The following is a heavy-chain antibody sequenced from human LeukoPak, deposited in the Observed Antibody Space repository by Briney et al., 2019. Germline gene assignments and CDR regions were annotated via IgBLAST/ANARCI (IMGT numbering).Heavy chain of an antibody. J-gene: IGHJ6*02. CDR2: IYSGGST. Sequence: PGGSLRLSCAASGFTVSSNYMSWVRQAPGKGLEWVSVIYSGGSTYYADSVKGRLTISRDNSKNTLYLQMNSLRAEDTAVYYCARDGVVVAAPKQYYYYYYGMDVWGQGTTVTVSS. V-gene: IGHV3-66*01. CDR1: GFTVSSNY. D-gene: IGHD2-15*01. CDR3: ARDGVVVAAPKQYYYYYYGMDV.